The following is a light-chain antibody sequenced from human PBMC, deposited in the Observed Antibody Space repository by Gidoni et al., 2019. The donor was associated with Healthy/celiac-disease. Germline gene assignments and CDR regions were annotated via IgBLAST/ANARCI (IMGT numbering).Light chain of an antibody. CDR1: QSISSY. Sequence: DIQMTKSPSSLSASVGDRVTITCRASQSISSYLNWYQQKPGKAPKLLIYAASSLQSVVPSRFSGSGSGTDFTLTISSLQPEDFATYYCQQSYSTPRVTFGPGTKVDIK. CDR2: AAS. V-gene: IGKV1-39*01. J-gene: IGKJ3*01. CDR3: QQSYSTPRVT.